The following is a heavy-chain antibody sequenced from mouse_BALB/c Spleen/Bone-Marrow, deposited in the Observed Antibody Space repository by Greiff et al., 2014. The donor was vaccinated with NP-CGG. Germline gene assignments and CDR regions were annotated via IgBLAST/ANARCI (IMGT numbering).Heavy chain of an antibody. CDR3: ARCTGLTEGFAY. D-gene: IGHD1-1*01. V-gene: IGHV2-9*02. CDR1: GFSLTSCG. J-gene: IGHJ3*01. CDR2: IWADGST. Sequence: VKLVESGPGLVAPSQCLSITCTVSGFSLTSCGVHWVRQPPGKGLEWLGGIWADGSTNYNSALMSRLSISKDNSKTQVFLKVISLQTDDTAMYYCARCTGLTEGFAYWGQGTLVTVSA.